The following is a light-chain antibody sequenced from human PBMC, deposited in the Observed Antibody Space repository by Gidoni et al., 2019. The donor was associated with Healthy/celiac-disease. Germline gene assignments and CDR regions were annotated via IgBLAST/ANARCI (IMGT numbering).Light chain of an antibody. CDR3: QQYNSYSWT. V-gene: IGKV1-5*01. CDR1: QSISSW. Sequence: DIQMTQSPSTLSASVGDRVTITCRASQSISSWLAWYQQKPGKAPKLLIYDASSLESGVPSRFSGSGYGTEFTLAISSLQPDDFATYYCQQYNSYSWTFAQGTKVEIK. J-gene: IGKJ1*01. CDR2: DAS.